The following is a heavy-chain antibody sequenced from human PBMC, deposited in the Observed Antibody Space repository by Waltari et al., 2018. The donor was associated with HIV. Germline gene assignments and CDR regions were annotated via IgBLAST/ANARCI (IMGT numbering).Heavy chain of an antibody. D-gene: IGHD3-3*01. CDR3: ARGYDFGSGTGWFDP. J-gene: IGHJ5*02. V-gene: IGHV1-69*12. CDR2: IIPMSGTV. Sequence: QVQLVQSGAEVKRPGSSVKVSCKASGGTFSSYAISWVGQAPGQGLKWMGGIIPMSGTVNYAQRFQGSVTITADESTSTVYMELSSLRSEDTAVYYCARGYDFGSGTGWFDPWGQGTLVTVSS. CDR1: GGTFSSYA.